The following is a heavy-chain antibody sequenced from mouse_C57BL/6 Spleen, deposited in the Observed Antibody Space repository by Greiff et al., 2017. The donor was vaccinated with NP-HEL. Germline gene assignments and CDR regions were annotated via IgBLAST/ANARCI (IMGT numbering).Heavy chain of an antibody. Sequence: VKLVESGAELVRPGTSVKMSCKASGYTFTNYWIGWAKQRPGHGLEWIGDIYPGGGYTNYNEKFKGKATLTADKSSSTAYMQFSSLTSEDSAIYFCARSFYDYDGWFAYWGQGTLVTVSA. CDR3: ARSFYDYDGWFAY. V-gene: IGHV1-63*01. CDR1: GYTFTNYW. CDR2: IYPGGGYT. D-gene: IGHD2-4*01. J-gene: IGHJ3*01.